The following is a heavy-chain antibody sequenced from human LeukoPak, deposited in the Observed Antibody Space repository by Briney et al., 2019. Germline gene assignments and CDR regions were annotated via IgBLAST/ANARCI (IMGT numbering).Heavy chain of an antibody. J-gene: IGHJ4*02. Sequence: PGGSLRLSCAASGFTFSSYSMNWVRQAPGEGLEWVSSISSSSSYIYYADSVKGRFTISRDNAKNSLYLQMNSLRAEDTAVYYCARENDYGDHEDHWGQGTLVTVSS. CDR1: GFTFSSYS. D-gene: IGHD4-17*01. CDR2: ISSSSSYI. V-gene: IGHV3-21*01. CDR3: ARENDYGDHEDH.